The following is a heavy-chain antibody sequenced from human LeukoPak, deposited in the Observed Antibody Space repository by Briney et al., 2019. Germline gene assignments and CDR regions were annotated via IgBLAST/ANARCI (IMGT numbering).Heavy chain of an antibody. Sequence: GGSLRLSCAASGFTFSSYAMSWVRQAPGKGLEWVSAISGSGGSTYYADSVKGRFTISRDNSKNTLYLQMNSLRAEDTAVYYCAKDNYYDSSGYQSSYFDYWGQGTLVTVSS. CDR3: AKDNYYDSSGYQSSYFDY. D-gene: IGHD3-22*01. CDR1: GFTFSSYA. CDR2: ISGSGGST. J-gene: IGHJ4*02. V-gene: IGHV3-23*01.